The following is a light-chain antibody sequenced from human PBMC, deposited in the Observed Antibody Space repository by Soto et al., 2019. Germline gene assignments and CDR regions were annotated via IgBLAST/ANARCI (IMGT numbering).Light chain of an antibody. CDR1: QSVSSNY. J-gene: IGKJ1*01. CDR2: GTS. CDR3: QQNAGTPPT. Sequence: EIVLTQSPGTLSLSPGERATLSCRASQSVSSNYLAWYQQKPGQAPRLLIYGTSNRATGIPDRFSGSGSGTDFTLTISRLEPEDCAVYYCQQNAGTPPTFGQGTKVEIK. V-gene: IGKV3-20*01.